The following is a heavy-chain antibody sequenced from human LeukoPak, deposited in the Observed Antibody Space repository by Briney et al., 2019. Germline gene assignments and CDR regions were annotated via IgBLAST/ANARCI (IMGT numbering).Heavy chain of an antibody. J-gene: IGHJ3*02. D-gene: IGHD6-13*01. CDR2: ISYDGSNK. CDR3: AREASIAAAGTDAFDI. Sequence: PGRSLRLSCAASGFTFSSYAMHWVRQAPGKGLEWVAVISYDGSNKYYADSVKGRFTISRDNSKNTLYLQMNSLRAEDTAVYYCAREASIAAAGTDAFDIWGQGTMVTVSS. CDR1: GFTFSSYA. V-gene: IGHV3-30-3*01.